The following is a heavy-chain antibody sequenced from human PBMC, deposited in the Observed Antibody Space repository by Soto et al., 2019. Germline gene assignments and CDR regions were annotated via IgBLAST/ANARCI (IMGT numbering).Heavy chain of an antibody. D-gene: IGHD6-13*01. Sequence: QVQLVQSGAEVKKPGASVKVSCKTSGYSFIDYYIHWVRQAPGQGLEWMGWINSNSGGTTFAQKFQGRVHMTRDKSIRTVYMELSRLTSDDTAVYFCARGGVAGRPTSWFDPWGQGTLVTVSS. V-gene: IGHV1-2*02. CDR3: ARGGVAGRPTSWFDP. J-gene: IGHJ5*02. CDR1: GYSFIDYY. CDR2: INSNSGGT.